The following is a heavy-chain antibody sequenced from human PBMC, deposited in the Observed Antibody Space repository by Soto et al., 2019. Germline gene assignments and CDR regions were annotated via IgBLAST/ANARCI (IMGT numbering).Heavy chain of an antibody. V-gene: IGHV1-18*01. D-gene: IGHD2-2*02. CDR2: ISAYNGNT. CDR1: GYTFTSYG. CDR3: AGAWIHIPQDY. Sequence: QVQLGQSGAEVKKPGASVKVSCKASGYTFTSYGISWVRQAPGQGLEWMGWISAYNGNTNFAQKLLGRVTMTTYTASSTAYMELRSVRADDTAVYYCAGAWIHIPQDYWGQGTLVTVSS. J-gene: IGHJ4*02.